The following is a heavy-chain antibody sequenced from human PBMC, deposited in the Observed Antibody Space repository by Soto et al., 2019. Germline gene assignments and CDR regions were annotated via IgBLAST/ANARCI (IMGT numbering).Heavy chain of an antibody. J-gene: IGHJ4*02. CDR3: VQFGRE. Sequence: ESGGGLVKPGESLTLSCAASGLTFRNAYMGWVRQAPGKGLEWVGRIDSRPEGGTEDYAAPVKGRFTISRDDSKNMLYLQMNSLKTEDTAMYYCVQFGREGGQGTLVIVSS. D-gene: IGHD3-10*01. V-gene: IGHV3-15*04. CDR1: GLTFRNAY. CDR2: IDSRPEGGTE.